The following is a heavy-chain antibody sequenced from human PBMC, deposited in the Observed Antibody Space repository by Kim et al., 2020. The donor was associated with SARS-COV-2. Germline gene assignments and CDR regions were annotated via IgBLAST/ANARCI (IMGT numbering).Heavy chain of an antibody. CDR1: GGSISSSSYY. V-gene: IGHV4-39*01. J-gene: IGHJ3*02. CDR2: IYYSGST. CDR3: ARLPATDAFDI. D-gene: IGHD2-2*01. Sequence: SETLSLTCTVSGGSISSSSYYWGWIRQPPGKGLEWIGSIYYSGSTYYNPSLKSRVTISVDTSKNQFSLKLSSVTAADTAVYYCARLPATDAFDIWGQGTMVTVSS.